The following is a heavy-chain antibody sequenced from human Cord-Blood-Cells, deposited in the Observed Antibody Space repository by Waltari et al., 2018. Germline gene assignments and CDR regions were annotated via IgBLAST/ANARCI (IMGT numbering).Heavy chain of an antibody. CDR3: AREDY. CDR2: ISYDGSNK. V-gene: IGHV3-30-3*01. CDR1: GFTLISYA. Sequence: VTVVESGGGVVKPGSSLRLSCAASGFTLISYAIHWVRQAPGKGLEWVAFISYDGSNKSYADSVKGLFTISRDNSKNTLYLQMNSLRAEDTAVYYCAREDYWCQGTLVTVSS. J-gene: IGHJ4*02.